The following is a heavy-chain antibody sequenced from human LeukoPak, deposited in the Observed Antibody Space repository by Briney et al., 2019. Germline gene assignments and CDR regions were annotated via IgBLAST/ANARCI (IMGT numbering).Heavy chain of an antibody. D-gene: IGHD6-19*01. J-gene: IGHJ4*02. CDR1: GYTFTSYG. Sequence: GASVKVSCKASGYTFTSYGISWVRQAPGQGLEWMGWISAYNGNTNYAQKLQGRVTMTTDTSTSTAYMELSSLRSEDTAVYYCATDYPSAVAGKWVFDYWGQGTPVTVSS. CDR3: ATDYPSAVAGKWVFDY. CDR2: ISAYNGNT. V-gene: IGHV1-18*01.